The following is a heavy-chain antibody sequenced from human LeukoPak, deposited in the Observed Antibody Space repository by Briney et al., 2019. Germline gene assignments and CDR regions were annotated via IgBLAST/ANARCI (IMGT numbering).Heavy chain of an antibody. J-gene: IGHJ4*02. V-gene: IGHV3-23*01. CDR3: ASYDSSGYYHYFDY. D-gene: IGHD3-22*01. CDR1: GFIFRSYA. Sequence: PGGSLRLSCAASGFIFRSYAMSWVRQAPGKGLEWVSAISGSGGSTYYADSVRGRFTISRDNSKNTLYLQMNSLRAEDTAVYYCASYDSSGYYHYFDYWGQGTLVTVSS. CDR2: ISGSGGST.